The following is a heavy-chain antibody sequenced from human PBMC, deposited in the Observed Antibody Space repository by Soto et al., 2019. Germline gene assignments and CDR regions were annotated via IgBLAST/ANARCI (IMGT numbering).Heavy chain of an antibody. J-gene: IGHJ4*02. Sequence: GASVKVSCKASGYTFTSYGISWVRQAPGQGLEWMGWISAYNGNTNYAQKLQGRVTMTTDTSTSTAYMELRSLRSDDTAVYYCARGLGYCSSTSCPGNFDYWGQGTLVTVSS. V-gene: IGHV1-18*01. CDR1: GYTFTSYG. D-gene: IGHD2-2*01. CDR2: ISAYNGNT. CDR3: ARGLGYCSSTSCPGNFDY.